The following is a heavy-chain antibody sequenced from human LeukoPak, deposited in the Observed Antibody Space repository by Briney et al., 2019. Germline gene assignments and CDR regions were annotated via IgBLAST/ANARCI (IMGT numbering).Heavy chain of an antibody. J-gene: IGHJ1*01. CDR3: AKCPTTVTRNEYFQH. Sequence: GGSLRLSCAASGFTVSSNYMSWVRQAPGKGLEWVSVIYSGGSTYYADSVKGRFTISRDNSKNTLYLQMNSLRAEDTAVYYCAKCPTTVTRNEYFQHWGQGTLVTVSS. D-gene: IGHD4-17*01. V-gene: IGHV3-66*01. CDR2: IYSGGST. CDR1: GFTVSSNY.